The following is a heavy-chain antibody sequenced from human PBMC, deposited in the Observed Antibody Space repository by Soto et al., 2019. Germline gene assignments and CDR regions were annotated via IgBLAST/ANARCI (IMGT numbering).Heavy chain of an antibody. J-gene: IGHJ1*01. CDR3: ARDLGYYYDSSGFYSYFQY. CDR1: GYTFTNYG. D-gene: IGHD3-22*01. CDR2: ISAYNGNT. Sequence: QVQLVQSGAEVKKPGASVKVSCKTSGYTFTNYGITWVRQAPGQGLEWMGWISAYNGNTCYTQKLQGRVTITTDTSTSTAYMELRSLRSDDTAVYYCARDLGYYYDSSGFYSYFQYWGQGTLVTVSS. V-gene: IGHV1-18*01.